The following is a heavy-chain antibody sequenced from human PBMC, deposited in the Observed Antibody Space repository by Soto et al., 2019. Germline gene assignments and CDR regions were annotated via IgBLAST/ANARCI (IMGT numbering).Heavy chain of an antibody. Sequence: TLSLTCTVSGGSISSGDYYWSWIRQPPGKGLEWIGYIYYSGSTYYNPSLKSRVTISVDTSKNQFSLKLSSVTAADTAVYYCARGNTIFGVVIIPGYFDYWGQGTLVTVSS. CDR3: ARGNTIFGVVIIPGYFDY. V-gene: IGHV4-30-4*01. J-gene: IGHJ4*02. D-gene: IGHD3-3*01. CDR1: GGSISSGDYY. CDR2: IYYSGST.